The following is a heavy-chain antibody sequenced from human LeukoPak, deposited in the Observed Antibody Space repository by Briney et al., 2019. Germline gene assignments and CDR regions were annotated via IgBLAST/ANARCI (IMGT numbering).Heavy chain of an antibody. D-gene: IGHD1-7*01. J-gene: IGHJ2*01. CDR2: MNGDGTTI. V-gene: IGHV3-74*01. CDR3: ARAGNYYYDL. CDR1: GFTFSTSW. Sequence: GGSLRLSCAASGFTFSTSWMHWVRQGPGQGLVWVSRMNGDGTTINYADSVKGRFAISRDNAKNTLYLEMNSLSAEDTAVYYCARAGNYYYDLWGRGTLVSVSS.